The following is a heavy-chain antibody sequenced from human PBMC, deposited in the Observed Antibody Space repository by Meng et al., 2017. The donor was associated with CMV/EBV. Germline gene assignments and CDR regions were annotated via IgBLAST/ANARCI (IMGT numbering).Heavy chain of an antibody. J-gene: IGHJ6*02. CDR2: IVVGSGNT. V-gene: IGHV1-58*01. D-gene: IGHD5-12*01. CDR3: ATLKWLRLYYYGMDV. CDR1: GFTFTSSA. Sequence: SVKVSCKASGFTFTSSAVQWVRQARGQRLEWIGWIVVGSGNTNYAQKFQERVTITRDMSTSTAYMELSSLRSEDTAVYYCATLKWLRLYYYGMDVWGQGTTVTVSS.